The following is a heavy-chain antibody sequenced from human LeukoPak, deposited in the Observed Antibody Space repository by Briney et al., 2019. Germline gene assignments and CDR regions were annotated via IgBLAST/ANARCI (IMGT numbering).Heavy chain of an antibody. D-gene: IGHD2-2*01. V-gene: IGHV4-59*01. CDR3: AGGPRCSSTSCYALGYFQH. Sequence: PSETLSLTCTVSGGSISSYYWSWIRQPPGKGLEWIGYIYYSGSTNYNPSLKSRVTISVDTSKNQFSLKLSSVTAADTAVYYCAGGPRCSSTSCYALGYFQHWGQGTLVTVSS. J-gene: IGHJ1*01. CDR1: GGSISSYY. CDR2: IYYSGST.